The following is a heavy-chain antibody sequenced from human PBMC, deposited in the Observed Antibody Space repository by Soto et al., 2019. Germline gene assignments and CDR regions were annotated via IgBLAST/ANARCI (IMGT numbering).Heavy chain of an antibody. D-gene: IGHD2-15*01. CDR1: GYTFTSYD. CDR2: MNPNSGNT. V-gene: IGHV1-8*01. CDR3: ARRGLSCLSTFSYYQYRIAV. Sequence: GASVKVSCKASGYTFTSYDINWGRQATGQGLEWMGWMNPNSGNTGYAQKFQGRVTMTRNTSISTAYMELSSLRSEDTAVYYCARRGLSCLSTFSYYQYRIAVPTQGTTVPVS. J-gene: IGHJ6*02.